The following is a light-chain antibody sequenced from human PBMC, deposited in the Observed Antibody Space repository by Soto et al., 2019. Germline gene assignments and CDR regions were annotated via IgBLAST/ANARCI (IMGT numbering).Light chain of an antibody. Sequence: EIVLTQYPATLSLSQGESATRSCRASQSVSSYLGWYQQKPGQAPRLLISDASNRATGLPARFSGSGSGTDFTLTISSLEPEDFAVYYCQHRSNWPLTFGGGTKVEIK. CDR1: QSVSSY. J-gene: IGKJ4*01. CDR2: DAS. V-gene: IGKV3-11*01. CDR3: QHRSNWPLT.